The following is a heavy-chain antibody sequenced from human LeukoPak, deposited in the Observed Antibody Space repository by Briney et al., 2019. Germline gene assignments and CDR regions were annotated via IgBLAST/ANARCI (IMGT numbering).Heavy chain of an antibody. Sequence: SETLSLTCTVSGGSISSGASDWGWIRQHPKRGLEWVGYINHTGSTYYNPSLGSRVTMSVDTSKNQFSLKLSSVTAADSAVYYCARAARQGFTMIVVPFFYFDLWGRGTLVTVSS. J-gene: IGHJ2*01. CDR2: INHTGST. CDR1: GGSISSGASD. V-gene: IGHV4-31*03. D-gene: IGHD3-22*01. CDR3: ARAARQGFTMIVVPFFYFDL.